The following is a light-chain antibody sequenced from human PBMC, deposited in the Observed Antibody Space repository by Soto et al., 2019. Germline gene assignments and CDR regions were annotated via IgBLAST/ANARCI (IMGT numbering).Light chain of an antibody. CDR3: SSYTSKNTRV. Sequence: QSALTQPASVSGSPGQSITISCTGTSSDVGGYNYVSWYQPHPGKAPKLMIYEVSHRPSGVSNRFSGSKSANTASLTISGLQAEDEADYYCSSYTSKNTRVFGGGTKLTVL. J-gene: IGLJ3*02. CDR2: EVS. V-gene: IGLV2-14*01. CDR1: SSDVGGYNY.